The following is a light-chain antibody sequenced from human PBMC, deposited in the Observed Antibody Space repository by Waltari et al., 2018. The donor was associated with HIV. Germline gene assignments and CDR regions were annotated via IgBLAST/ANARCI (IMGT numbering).Light chain of an antibody. V-gene: IGKV3-15*01. CDR2: GAS. CDR3: QQYNNWPQA. CDR1: QTISSN. J-gene: IGKJ1*01. Sequence: EVVLTLSPGTLSFFPGERAPRACRASQTISSNYLAWYQQKPGQAPRLLIYGASTRATGIPARFSGSGSGTEFTLTISSLQSEDFAVYYCQQYNNWPQAFGQGTKVEIK.